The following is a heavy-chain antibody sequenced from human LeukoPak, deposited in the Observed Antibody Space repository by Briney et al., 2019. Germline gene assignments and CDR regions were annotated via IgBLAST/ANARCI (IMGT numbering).Heavy chain of an antibody. V-gene: IGHV4-61*01. CDR2: IYYSGST. CDR1: GGSVSSGSYY. D-gene: IGHD6-13*01. J-gene: IGHJ5*02. Sequence: SETLSLTCTVSGGSVSSGSYYWRWIRQPPGKGLEWIGYIYYSGSTNYNPSLKSRVTISVDTSKNQFSLKLSSVTAADTAVYYCARERVGIAAAGWFDPWGQGTLVTVSS. CDR3: ARERVGIAAAGWFDP.